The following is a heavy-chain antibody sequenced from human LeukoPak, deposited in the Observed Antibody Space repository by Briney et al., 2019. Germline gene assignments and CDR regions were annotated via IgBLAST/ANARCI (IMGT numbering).Heavy chain of an antibody. CDR3: AGLPPSAWLLKYFDF. CDR2: IYPGDSDT. Sequence: GESLKISCKGSGYSFTTCWIGWVRQMPGKGLEWVGIIYPGDSDTRYSPSFQGQATISADKSISTTYLQWSSLKASDTAMYYCAGLPPSAWLLKYFDFWGQGTLVTVSP. D-gene: IGHD3-22*01. CDR1: GYSFTTCW. J-gene: IGHJ4*02. V-gene: IGHV5-51*01.